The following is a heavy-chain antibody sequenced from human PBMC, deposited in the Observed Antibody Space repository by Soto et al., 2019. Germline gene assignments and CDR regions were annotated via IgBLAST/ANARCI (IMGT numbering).Heavy chain of an antibody. D-gene: IGHD6-6*01. J-gene: IGHJ4*02. V-gene: IGHV3-30-3*01. Sequence: QVQLVESGGGVVQPGRSLRLSCAASGFTFSSYALHWVRQAPGKGLEWVAVISYDGSNRYYADSVKGRFTISRDNSKNTLYLQMNSLRAEDTAVYYCAKTPQSITALFYFDYWGQGTLVTVSS. CDR1: GFTFSSYA. CDR2: ISYDGSNR. CDR3: AKTPQSITALFYFDY.